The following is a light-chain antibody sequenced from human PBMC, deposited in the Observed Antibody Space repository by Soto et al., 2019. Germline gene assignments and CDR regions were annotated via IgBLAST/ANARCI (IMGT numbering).Light chain of an antibody. J-gene: IGLJ1*01. CDR3: CSYGGSSTFDV. CDR1: SSDVRNYHL. Sequence: QSALTQPASVSGSPGQSITISCTGSSSDVRNYHLVSWYQQYPGKAPKLIIYEGSKRPSGVSNRFSGSRSGNTASLTISGLXPEDEADYYCCSYGGSSTFDVYGTGTKVTLL. CDR2: EGS. V-gene: IGLV2-23*03.